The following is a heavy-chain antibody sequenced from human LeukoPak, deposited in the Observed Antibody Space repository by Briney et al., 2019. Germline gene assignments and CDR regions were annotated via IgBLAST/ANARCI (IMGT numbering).Heavy chain of an antibody. D-gene: IGHD5-24*01. J-gene: IGHJ4*02. CDR3: ARLGEMATTPSGYYFDY. V-gene: IGHV4-39*01. CDR1: GGSISSSSYY. CDR2: IYYSGST. Sequence: SETLSLTCTVSGGSISSSSYYWGWIRQPPGKGLEWIGSIYYSGSTYYNPSLKSRVTISVDTSKNQFSLKLSSVTAADTAVYYCARLGEMATTPSGYYFDYWGQGTLVTVSS.